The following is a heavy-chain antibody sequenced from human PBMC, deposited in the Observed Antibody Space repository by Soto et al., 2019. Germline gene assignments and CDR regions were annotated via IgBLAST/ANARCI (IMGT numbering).Heavy chain of an antibody. V-gene: IGHV4-30-2*06. Sequence: QLQLQESGSGLVKPSQTLSLTCTVSGGSFTSGGYSWTWIRQSPGKGLEWIGYTYQSGSAYYNLSLKSRVTISVDRSKNQFSLNLTSVTAADTAVYYCARDYYGMDVWGQGTTVTVSS. CDR1: GGSFTSGGYS. CDR2: TYQSGSA. J-gene: IGHJ6*02. CDR3: ARDYYGMDV.